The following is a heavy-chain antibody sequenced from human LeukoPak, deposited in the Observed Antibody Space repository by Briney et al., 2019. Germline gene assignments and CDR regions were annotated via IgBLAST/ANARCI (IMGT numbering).Heavy chain of an antibody. CDR2: IIPIFGTA. D-gene: IGHD1-26*01. CDR1: GGTFSSYA. V-gene: IGHV1-69*06. J-gene: IGHJ4*02. Sequence: SVKVSCKASGGTFSSYAISWVRQAPGQGLEWMGGIIPIFGTANYAQKFQGRVTITADKSTSTAYMELSSLRSEDTAVYYCARGLSGSYYFDYWGQGTLVTVSS. CDR3: ARGLSGSYYFDY.